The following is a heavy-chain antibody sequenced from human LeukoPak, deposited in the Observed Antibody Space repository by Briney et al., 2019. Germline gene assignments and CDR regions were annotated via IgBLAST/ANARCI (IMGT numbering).Heavy chain of an antibody. CDR3: AREGVVVNSGGDFDY. Sequence: SSETLSLTCTVSGGSISSGDYYWSWIRQPPGKGLEWIGYIYYSGSTYYNPSLKSRVTISVDTSKNQFSLKLSSVTAADTAVYYCAREGVVVNSGGDFDYWAREPWSPSPQ. V-gene: IGHV4-30-4*08. J-gene: IGHJ4*02. CDR1: GGSISSGDYY. D-gene: IGHD3-22*01. CDR2: IYYSGST.